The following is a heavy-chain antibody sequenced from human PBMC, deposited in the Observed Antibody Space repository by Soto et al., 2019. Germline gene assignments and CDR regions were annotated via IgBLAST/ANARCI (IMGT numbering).Heavy chain of an antibody. J-gene: IGHJ2*01. CDR2: ISHSGHHT. CDR1: GFTFSDHF. Sequence: QVHLVESGGGLVKPGGSLRLSCSASGFTFSDHFMSWIRQAPGKGLEWISYISHSGHHTSFADSVKGRFTISRDNAKNSLYLQMNSLRAEDTALYYCARDSKIQGTNWYFDLWGRGTLVTVSS. CDR3: ARDSKIQGTNWYFDL. D-gene: IGHD1-1*01. V-gene: IGHV3-11*06.